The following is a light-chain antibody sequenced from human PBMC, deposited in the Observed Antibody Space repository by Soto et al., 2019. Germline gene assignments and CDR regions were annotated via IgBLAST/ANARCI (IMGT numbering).Light chain of an antibody. CDR2: DVN. CDR3: CSYAGTYTRV. J-gene: IGLJ1*01. V-gene: IGLV2-11*01. CDR1: SSDVANYKY. Sequence: QSALTQPRSVSGSPGQSVTMSCTRTSSDVANYKYVSWYQQHPGKAPKLIIYDVNKRPSGVPYRFSGSKSGNTASLTISGLQAEDEADYYCCSYAGTYTRVFGTGTKVTVL.